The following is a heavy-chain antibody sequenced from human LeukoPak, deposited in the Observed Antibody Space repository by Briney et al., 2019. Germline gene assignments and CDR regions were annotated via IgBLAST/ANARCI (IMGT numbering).Heavy chain of an antibody. CDR2: IWYDGSNK. CDR1: GFTFSSYG. CDR3: ARDYCGGDCYRFDY. D-gene: IGHD2-21*02. Sequence: AGGSLRLSCAASGFTFSSYGMHWVRQAPGKGLEWVAVIWYDGSNKYYADSVKGRFTISRDNSKNTLYLQMSSLRAEDTAVYYCARDYCGGDCYRFDYWGQGTLVTVSS. J-gene: IGHJ4*02. V-gene: IGHV3-33*01.